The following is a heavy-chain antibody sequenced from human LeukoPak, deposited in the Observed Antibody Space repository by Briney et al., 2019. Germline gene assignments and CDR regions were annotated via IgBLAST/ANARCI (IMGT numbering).Heavy chain of an antibody. CDR2: MNPNSGNT. V-gene: IGHV1-8*02. J-gene: IGHJ5*02. CDR1: GYTFTGYY. CDR3: ARDRRYCSSTSCSNWFDP. D-gene: IGHD2-2*01. Sequence: GASVKVSCKASGYTFTGYYMHWVRQATGQGLEWMGWMNPNSGNTGYAQKFQGRVTMTRNTSISTAYMELSSLRSEDTALYYCARDRRYCSSTSCSNWFDPWGQGTLVTVSS.